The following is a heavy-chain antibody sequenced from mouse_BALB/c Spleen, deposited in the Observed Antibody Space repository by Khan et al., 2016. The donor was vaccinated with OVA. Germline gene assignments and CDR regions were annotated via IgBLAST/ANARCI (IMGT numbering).Heavy chain of an antibody. Sequence: QVQLQQSGAELAKPGASVKMSCKASGYTFTSYWMHWVKQRPGQGLEWIGYINPSTGYTDYNQRFKDKATLTADKSSSTAYMQLSSLTSEDSAVYYCANRGSSSAWFTYWGQGTLVTVSA. CDR2: INPSTGYT. J-gene: IGHJ3*01. V-gene: IGHV1-7*01. CDR3: ANRGSSSAWFTY. CDR1: GYTFTSYW. D-gene: IGHD1-1*01.